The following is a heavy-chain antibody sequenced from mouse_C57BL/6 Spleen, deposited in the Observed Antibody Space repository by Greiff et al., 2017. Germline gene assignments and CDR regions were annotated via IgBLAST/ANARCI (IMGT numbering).Heavy chain of an antibody. CDR3: APSDGCSHYYAMDY. D-gene: IGHD1-1*01. V-gene: IGHV1-81*01. CDR1: GYTFTSYG. J-gene: IGHJ4*01. Sequence: QVQLKQSGAELARPGASVKLSCKASGYTFTSYGISWVKQRTGQGLEWIGEIYPRSGNTYYNEKFKGKATLTADKSSSTAYMELRSLTSEDSAVYFCAPSDGCSHYYAMDYWGQGTSVTVSS. CDR2: IYPRSGNT.